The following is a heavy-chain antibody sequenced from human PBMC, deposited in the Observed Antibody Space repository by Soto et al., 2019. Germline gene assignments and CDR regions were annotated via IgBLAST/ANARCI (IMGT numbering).Heavy chain of an antibody. CDR2: IYPGDSDT. J-gene: IGHJ5*02. V-gene: IGHV5-51*01. D-gene: IGHD5-12*01. Sequence: LGESLKISCKGSGYSFTSYWIGWVRQMPGKGLEWMGIIYPGDSDTRYSPSFQGQVTISADKSISTAYLQWSSLKASDTAMYYCARLYPYIVATIGDNWFDPWGHGTLVTVSS. CDR1: GYSFTSYW. CDR3: ARLYPYIVATIGDNWFDP.